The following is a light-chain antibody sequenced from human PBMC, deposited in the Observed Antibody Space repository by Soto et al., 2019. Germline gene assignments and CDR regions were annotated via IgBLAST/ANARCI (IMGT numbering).Light chain of an antibody. CDR3: QQYNNWWA. V-gene: IGKV3-15*01. J-gene: IGKJ1*01. CDR1: QSVSNN. Sequence: EVVMTQSPATLSVSPGERATLSCRASQSVSNNLAWFQQKPGQAPRLLIYHASTRATGIPARFSGSGSGTEFTLIXSXXXXXXXXVYYCQQYNNWWAFGQGTKVEIK. CDR2: HAS.